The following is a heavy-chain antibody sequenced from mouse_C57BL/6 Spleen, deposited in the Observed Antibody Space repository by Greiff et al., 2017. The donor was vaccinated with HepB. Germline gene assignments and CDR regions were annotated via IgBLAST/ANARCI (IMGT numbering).Heavy chain of an antibody. CDR1: GYTFTDHT. CDR2: IYPRDGST. J-gene: IGHJ1*03. Sequence: QVQLQQSDAELVKPGASVKISCKVSGYTFTDHTIHWMKQRPEQGLEWIGYIYPRDGSTKYNEKFKGKATLTADKSSSTAYMQLNSLTSEDSAVYFCARRWGYGSSYWYFDVWGTGTTVTVSS. D-gene: IGHD1-1*01. CDR3: ARRWGYGSSYWYFDV. V-gene: IGHV1-78*01.